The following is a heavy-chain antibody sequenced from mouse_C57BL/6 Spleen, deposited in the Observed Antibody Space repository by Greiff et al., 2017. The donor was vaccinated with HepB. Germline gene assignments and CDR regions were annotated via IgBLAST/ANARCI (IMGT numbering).Heavy chain of an antibody. V-gene: IGHV1-81*01. CDR3: ARGGYGSSYEAWDY. Sequence: QVQLQQSGAELARPGASVKLSCKASGYTFTSYGISWVKQRTGQGLEWIGEIYPRSGNTYYNEKFKGKATLTADKSSSTAYMELRSLTSEDSAVYFCARGGYGSSYEAWDYWGQGTTLTVSS. J-gene: IGHJ2*01. D-gene: IGHD1-1*01. CDR2: IYPRSGNT. CDR1: GYTFTSYG.